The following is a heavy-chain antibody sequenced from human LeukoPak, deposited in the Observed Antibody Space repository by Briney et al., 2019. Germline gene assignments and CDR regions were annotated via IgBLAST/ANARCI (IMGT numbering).Heavy chain of an antibody. Sequence: GGSLRLSCGSSGFNLSAYSMNWVRQAPGKGLEWVSYISNSHSPIYYADSVKGRFTISRDNAKNSLYLQMNSLRAEDTAVYYCAELGITMIGGVWGKGTTVTISS. CDR2: ISNSHSPI. CDR1: GFNLSAYS. J-gene: IGHJ6*04. V-gene: IGHV3-48*04. D-gene: IGHD3-10*02. CDR3: AELGITMIGGV.